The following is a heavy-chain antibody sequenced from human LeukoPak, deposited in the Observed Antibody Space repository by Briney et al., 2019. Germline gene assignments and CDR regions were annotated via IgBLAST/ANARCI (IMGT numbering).Heavy chain of an antibody. D-gene: IGHD2-15*01. Sequence: SETLSLTCAVYGGSFSGYYWSWIRQPPGKGLEWIGEINHSGSTYYNPSLKSRVTISVDRSKNQFSLKLSSVTAADTAVYYCARDKSHCSGGSCYYYGMDVWSQGTTVTVSS. V-gene: IGHV4-34*01. CDR1: GGSFSGYY. J-gene: IGHJ6*02. CDR3: ARDKSHCSGGSCYYYGMDV. CDR2: INHSGST.